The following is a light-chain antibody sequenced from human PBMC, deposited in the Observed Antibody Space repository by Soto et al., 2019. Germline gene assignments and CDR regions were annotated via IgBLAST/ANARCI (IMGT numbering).Light chain of an antibody. CDR2: DVS. CDR1: SSDVGGYNH. J-gene: IGLJ1*01. V-gene: IGLV2-8*01. CDR3: ASYAGSNNSV. Sequence: QSALTQPPSASGSPGQSVTISCTGTSSDVGGYNHVSWYQQNPGKAPKLMIYDVSKRPSGVPDRFSGSKSGNTASLTISVLQAEDEADYYCASYAGSNNSVFGTGTKVTVL.